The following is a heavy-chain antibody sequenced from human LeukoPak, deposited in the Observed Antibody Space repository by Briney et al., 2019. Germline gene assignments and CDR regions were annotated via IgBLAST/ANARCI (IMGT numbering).Heavy chain of an antibody. V-gene: IGHV3-74*01. CDR3: ARDRGGDIVVVPAATTYYYYYYMDV. CDR2: INSDGINT. CDR1: GFTFSNYW. Sequence: GGSLRLSCAASGFTFSNYWMHWVRQAPGKGLVWVSRINSDGINTSYADSVKGRFTISRDNAKNSLYLQMNSLRAEDTALYYCARDRGGDIVVVPAATTYYYYYYMDVWGKGTTVTVSS. J-gene: IGHJ6*03. D-gene: IGHD2-2*01.